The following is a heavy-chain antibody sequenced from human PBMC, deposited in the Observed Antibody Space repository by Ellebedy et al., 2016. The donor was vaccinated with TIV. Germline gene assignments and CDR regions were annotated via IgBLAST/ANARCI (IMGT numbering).Heavy chain of an antibody. D-gene: IGHD5-24*01. V-gene: IGHV4-38-2*01. Sequence: MPSETLSLTCAVSGFSISSGYYWSWIRQSPGKGLEWIATIDHRGVTYYALSLTSRVSISVDPSRNQFSLKLNSVTAADIALYYCARYNNYGFYFDFWGQGTLVT. CDR2: IDHRGVT. CDR1: GFSISSGYY. J-gene: IGHJ4*02. CDR3: ARYNNYGFYFDF.